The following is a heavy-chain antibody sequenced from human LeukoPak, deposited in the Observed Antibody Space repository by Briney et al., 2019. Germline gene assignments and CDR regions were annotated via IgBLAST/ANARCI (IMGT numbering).Heavy chain of an antibody. CDR2: ISWDGGST. J-gene: IGHJ4*02. Sequence: GGSLRLSCAASGFTFDDYAMHWVRQAPGKGLEWVSLISWDGGSTYYADSVKGRFTISRDNSKNSLYLQMNSLRAEDTALYYCAKDRGFGFGELLDSSDYWGQGTLVTVSS. CDR1: GFTFDDYA. CDR3: AKDRGFGFGELLDSSDY. D-gene: IGHD3-10*01. V-gene: IGHV3-43D*03.